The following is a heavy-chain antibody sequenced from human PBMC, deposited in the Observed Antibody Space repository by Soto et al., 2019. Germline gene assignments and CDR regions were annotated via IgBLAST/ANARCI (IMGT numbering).Heavy chain of an antibody. D-gene: IGHD3-3*01. J-gene: IGHJ5*02. CDR2: IYYSGST. Sequence: QVQLHQAGPGLSKPSQTQSLTCTISCGSISSGGYYWSCIRQHPGKGVEWIGSIYYSGSTYYNPSLKSRVTISVDTSKNQFSLKLSSVTAADTAVYYCARAGYDFWSGYYNWFDPWGQGTLVTVSS. V-gene: IGHV4-31*03. CDR1: CGSISSGGYY. CDR3: ARAGYDFWSGYYNWFDP.